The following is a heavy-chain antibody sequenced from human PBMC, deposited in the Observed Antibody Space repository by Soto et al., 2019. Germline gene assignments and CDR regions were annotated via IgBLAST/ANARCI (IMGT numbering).Heavy chain of an antibody. CDR1: GFSLSTSGVG. V-gene: IGHV2-5*02. CDR2: IYWDDDK. Sequence: GSGPTLVNPTQTLTLTCTFSGFSLSTSGVGVGWIRQPPGKALEWLAVIYWDDDKGYSPSLKNRLTITKDTSKNQVVLTMTNMDPVDTATYYCAHTVGLVVVTSEDEYFQHWGQGIQVTVS. CDR3: AHTVGLVVVTSEDEYFQH. J-gene: IGHJ1*01. D-gene: IGHD2-15*01.